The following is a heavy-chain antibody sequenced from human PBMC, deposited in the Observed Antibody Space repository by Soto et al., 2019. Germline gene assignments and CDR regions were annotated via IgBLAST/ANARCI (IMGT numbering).Heavy chain of an antibody. D-gene: IGHD3-10*01. CDR2: ISGSGGST. Sequence: EVQLLESGGGLVQPGGSLRLSCAASGFTFSSYAMSWVRQAPGKGLEWVSAISGSGGSTYYADSVKGRFTISRDNSKNTLYLKMNSLRAEDTAVYYCAKDLAAITMVRGVRFDYWGQGTLVTVSS. CDR1: GFTFSSYA. V-gene: IGHV3-23*01. J-gene: IGHJ4*02. CDR3: AKDLAAITMVRGVRFDY.